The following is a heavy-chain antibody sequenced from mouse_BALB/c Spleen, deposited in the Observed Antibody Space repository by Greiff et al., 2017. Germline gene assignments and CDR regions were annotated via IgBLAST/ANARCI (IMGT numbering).Heavy chain of an antibody. CDR3: AREGTARAWFAY. J-gene: IGHJ3*01. V-gene: IGHV1S126*01. D-gene: IGHD3-2*01. CDR2: IDPSDSET. Sequence: VKLMESGPQLVRPGASVKISCKASGYSFTSYWMHWVKQRPGQGLEWIGMIDPSDSETRLNQKFKDKATLTVDKSSSTAYMQLSSPTSEDSAVYYCAREGTARAWFAYWGQGTLVTVSA. CDR1: GYSFTSYW.